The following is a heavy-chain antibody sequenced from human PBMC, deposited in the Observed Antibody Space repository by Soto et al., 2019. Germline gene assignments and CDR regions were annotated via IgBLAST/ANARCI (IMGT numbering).Heavy chain of an antibody. CDR1: GGSISSGDYY. D-gene: IGHD2-2*02. CDR3: ARERVQAAIHQNWFDP. CDR2: NYYTGST. V-gene: IGHV4-30-4*01. Sequence: SETLSLTCTVSGGSISSGDYYWSWIRQPPGRGLEWIGYNYYTGSTYYNPSLTGRVTISIDTSKNQFSLKLTSMTAADTAVYYCARERVQAAIHQNWFDPWGQGNLVSVSS. J-gene: IGHJ5*02.